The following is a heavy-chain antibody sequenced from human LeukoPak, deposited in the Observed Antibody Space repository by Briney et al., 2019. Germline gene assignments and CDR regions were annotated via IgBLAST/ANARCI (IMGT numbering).Heavy chain of an antibody. Sequence: GGSLRLSCAASGFTFSSYGMHWVRQAPGKGLEWVAVIWYDGSNKYYADSVKGRFTISRDNSKNTLYLQMNSLRAEDTAVYYCARDTYYDLYYYFDYWGQGTLVTVSS. D-gene: IGHD3-22*01. CDR3: ARDTYYDLYYYFDY. CDR2: IWYDGSNK. CDR1: GFTFSSYG. J-gene: IGHJ4*02. V-gene: IGHV3-33*01.